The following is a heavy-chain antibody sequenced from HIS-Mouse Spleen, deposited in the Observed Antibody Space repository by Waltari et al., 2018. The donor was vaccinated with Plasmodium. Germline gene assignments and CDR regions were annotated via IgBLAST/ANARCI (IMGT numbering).Heavy chain of an antibody. J-gene: IGHJ2*01. D-gene: IGHD3-10*01. Sequence: QVQLQQWGAGLLKPSETLSLTCAVYGGSFSGYSWSWIRQPPGKGLEWIGEINHSGSTTYNPSLKSRVTISVDTSKNQFSLKLSSVTAADTAVYYCARGLRGHYWYFDLWGRGTLVTVSS. CDR2: INHSGST. CDR3: ARGLRGHYWYFDL. CDR1: GGSFSGYS. V-gene: IGHV4-34*01.